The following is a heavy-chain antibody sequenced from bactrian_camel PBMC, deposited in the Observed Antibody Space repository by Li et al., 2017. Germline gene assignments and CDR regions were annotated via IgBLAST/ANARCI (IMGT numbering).Heavy chain of an antibody. J-gene: IGHJ4*01. CDR2: IDGHDVA. Sequence: VQLVESGGGSVQAGGSLGLSCAVSGYNAPWRLMGWFRQAPGKEREGVASIDGHDVARYADSVKGRFTISLDTAKNTLHLQMNSLKPEDTAMYYCAARAGGDSSFNWLWYAYWGQGTQVTV. V-gene: IGHV3S59*01. CDR3: AARAGGDSSFNWLWYAY. CDR1: GYNAPWRL. D-gene: IGHD1*01.